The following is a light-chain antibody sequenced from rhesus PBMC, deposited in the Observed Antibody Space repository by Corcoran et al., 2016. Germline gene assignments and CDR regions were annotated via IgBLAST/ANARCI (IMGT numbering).Light chain of an antibody. CDR1: ENVNNY. J-gene: IGKJ2*01. V-gene: IGKV1-74*01. Sequence: DIQMTQSPSSLSASVGYRGTITCRASENVNNYLNWYQQKPGKTPKLLFYKATTMKSGVPSRFSGSGSGTDFTLTISSLPPKDFATYYCQHSYGAPYSFGQGTKVEIE. CDR3: QHSYGAPYS. CDR2: KAT.